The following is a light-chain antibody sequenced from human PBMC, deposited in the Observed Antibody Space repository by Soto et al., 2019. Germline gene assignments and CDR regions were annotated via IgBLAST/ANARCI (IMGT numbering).Light chain of an antibody. CDR3: LLYFGGTQLI. V-gene: IGLV7-43*01. J-gene: IGLJ2*01. CDR2: TAS. Sequence: QTVVTQEPSLTVSPGGTVTLTCASSTGAVTSAFYPNWFQQKPGQAPRALIYTASNRHSWTPARFSGSLLGGKATLTLSGVQPEDAADYYCLLYFGGTQLIFGGGTKLTVL. CDR1: TGAVTSAFY.